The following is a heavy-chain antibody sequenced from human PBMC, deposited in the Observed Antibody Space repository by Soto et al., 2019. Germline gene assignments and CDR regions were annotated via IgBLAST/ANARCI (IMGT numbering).Heavy chain of an antibody. D-gene: IGHD6-19*01. J-gene: IGHJ6*02. CDR1: GGSFSGYY. Sequence: SETLSLTCAVYGGSFSGYYWSWIRQPPGKGLEWIGEINHSGSTNYNPSLKSRVTISVDTSKNQFSLKLSSVTAADTAVYYCARGIAVAARYYYGMDVWGQGTTVTVSS. V-gene: IGHV4-34*01. CDR3: ARGIAVAARYYYGMDV. CDR2: INHSGST.